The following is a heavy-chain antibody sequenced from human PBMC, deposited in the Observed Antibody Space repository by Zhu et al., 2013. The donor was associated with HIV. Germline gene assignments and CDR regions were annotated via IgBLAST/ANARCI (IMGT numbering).Heavy chain of an antibody. V-gene: IGHV4-31*03. CDR2: IYHSGHT. Sequence: QVQLQESGPGLVKPSQTLSLTCTVSGDSISSADYYWSWIRQHPGKGLEWIGYIYHSGHTYSNPSLKSRLTISVDTSNNQFSLKLSSVTAADTAVYYCATKGNAIYYFDYWGQGTLVTVS. CDR3: ATKGNAIYYFDY. J-gene: IGHJ4*02. D-gene: IGHD3-9*01. CDR1: GDSISSADYY.